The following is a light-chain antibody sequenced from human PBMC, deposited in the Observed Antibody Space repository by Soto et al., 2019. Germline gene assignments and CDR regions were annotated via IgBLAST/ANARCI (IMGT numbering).Light chain of an antibody. V-gene: IGKV1-5*01. CDR2: DAS. J-gene: IGKJ2*01. CDR3: HQYWSYSPYT. CDR1: QSISTW. Sequence: DIQMTQSPSTLSASVGDRVTITCRVSQSISTWLAWYQQKPGKAPNLLIYDASTLESGVPSRFSGSGYGTEFTLIISNLQPDDFASYYCHQYWSYSPYTFGQGTKLEIK.